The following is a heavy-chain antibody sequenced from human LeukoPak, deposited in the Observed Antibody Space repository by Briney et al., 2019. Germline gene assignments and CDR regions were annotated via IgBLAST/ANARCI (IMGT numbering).Heavy chain of an antibody. Sequence: QTGGSLRLSCAASGFTFRSYVIHWVRQAPGKGLEWVSVISYDGTNEYYADSVKGRFTISRDNSKNTLYLQMNSLRAEDTAVYYCARDPRGYPKNYYFDSWGQGTLVTVSS. CDR1: GFTFRSYV. CDR2: ISYDGTNE. CDR3: ARDPRGYPKNYYFDS. J-gene: IGHJ4*02. D-gene: IGHD5-18*01. V-gene: IGHV3-30-3*01.